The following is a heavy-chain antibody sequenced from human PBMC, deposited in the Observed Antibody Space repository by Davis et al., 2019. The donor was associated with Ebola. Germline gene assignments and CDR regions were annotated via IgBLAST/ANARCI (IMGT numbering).Heavy chain of an antibody. CDR1: GGSISSDDYF. D-gene: IGHD6-6*01. Sequence: SETLSLTCTVSGGSISSDDYFWTWIRQLPGKGLEWIGYIFHGGSTYYNPSLRSRLTISIDTSKNQFFLRLTSVTAADTAVYYCARGSLSLVYTSSSPFDYWGQGSLVTVSS. J-gene: IGHJ4*02. V-gene: IGHV4-31*03. CDR2: IFHGGST. CDR3: ARGSLSLVYTSSSPFDY.